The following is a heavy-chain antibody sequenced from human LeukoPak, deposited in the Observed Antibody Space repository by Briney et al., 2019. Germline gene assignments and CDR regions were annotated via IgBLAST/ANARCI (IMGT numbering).Heavy chain of an antibody. CDR1: GFTFSSYA. V-gene: IGHV3-64D*06. Sequence: GGSLRLSCSASGFTFSSYAMHWVRQPPGKGLEYVSAISTNGGTTYYADSVKGRFTISRDNSKNTLHLQMSSLRGEDTAVYYCVKDRAMATRTHNFDYWGQGTLVTVSS. D-gene: IGHD5-24*01. J-gene: IGHJ4*02. CDR2: ISTNGGTT. CDR3: VKDRAMATRTHNFDY.